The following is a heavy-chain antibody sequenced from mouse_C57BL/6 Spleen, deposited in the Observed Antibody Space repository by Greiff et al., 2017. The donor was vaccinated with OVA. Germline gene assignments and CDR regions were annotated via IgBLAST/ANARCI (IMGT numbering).Heavy chain of an antibody. CDR2: ISYDGSN. D-gene: IGHD1-1*02. V-gene: IGHV3-6*01. CDR3: ARGGYYEAWFAY. CDR1: GYSITSGYY. Sequence: EVKLQESGPGLVKPSQSLSLTCSVTGYSITSGYYWNWIRQFPGNKLEWMGYISYDGSNNYNPSLKNRISITRDTSKNQFFLKLNSVTTEDTATYYCARGGYYEAWFAYWGQGTLVTVSA. J-gene: IGHJ3*01.